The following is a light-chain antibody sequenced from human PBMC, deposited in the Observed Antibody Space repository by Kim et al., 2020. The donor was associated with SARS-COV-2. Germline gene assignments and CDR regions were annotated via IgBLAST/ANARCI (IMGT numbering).Light chain of an antibody. V-gene: IGKV1-27*01. CDR3: QKYNSAPRT. CDR2: GAT. CDR1: QGIRNY. J-gene: IGKJ1*01. Sequence: DVQMTQSPSSLSASVGDRVTITCRASQGIRNYLAWYQQRPGKVPKLLIYGATTLQSGVPSLFSGSGSGTDFTLTIRSLQLEDVATYYCQKYNSAPRTFGQGTKVDIK.